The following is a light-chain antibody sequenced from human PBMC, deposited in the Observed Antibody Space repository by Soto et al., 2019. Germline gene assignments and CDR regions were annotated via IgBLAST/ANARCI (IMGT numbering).Light chain of an antibody. Sequence: EFVLTQSPATLSLSPGESPTISCKASQSVGSYLAWSQQKPGQARRLRIYEASNRATGIPARFSGTGSGTDFTLTISRMEPEDSAVYYCQQYGSSGTFGRGTKVDI. J-gene: IGKJ4*02. CDR1: QSVGSY. CDR3: QQYGSSGT. V-gene: IGKV3-11*01. CDR2: EAS.